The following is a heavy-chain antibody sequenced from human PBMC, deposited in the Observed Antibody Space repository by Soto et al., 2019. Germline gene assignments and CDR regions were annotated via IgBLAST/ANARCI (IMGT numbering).Heavy chain of an antibody. J-gene: IGHJ6*03. CDR3: ARRARPDFYYMDV. CDR2: ISSNGVGT. CDR1: GFTLSGYA. D-gene: IGHD6-6*01. V-gene: IGHV3-64*01. Sequence: EVQLAESGGGLAQPGGSLRLSCAASGFTLSGYAMDWVRQAPGKGLEYVSGISSNGVGTYYANSVQGRFTISRDNSKNTVYLQMGRLRPEDMAVYYCARRARPDFYYMDVWGKGTKVTVSS.